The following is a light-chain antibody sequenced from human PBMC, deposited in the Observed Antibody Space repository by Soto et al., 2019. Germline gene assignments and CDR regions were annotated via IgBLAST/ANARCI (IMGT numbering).Light chain of an antibody. Sequence: DIQMTQSPSSVSASVGDRVTIICRASQDITPWLTWYQQKPGKAPKLLIYAASTLQSGVSARFSGSGSGTDFNLTITSLQPEDFAAYYCQQAKGFPPTFGGGTRVEIK. CDR1: QDITPW. CDR3: QQAKGFPPT. V-gene: IGKV1-12*01. CDR2: AAS. J-gene: IGKJ4*01.